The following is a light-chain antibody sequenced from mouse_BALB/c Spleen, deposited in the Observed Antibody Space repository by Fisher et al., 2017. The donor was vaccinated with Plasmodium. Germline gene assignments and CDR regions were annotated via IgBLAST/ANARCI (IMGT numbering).Light chain of an antibody. Sequence: DIVLTQSTVTLSVTPGDSVSLSCRASQTVNNNLHWYQQKSHEFPKLLINYTSQSISGIPSRFSGSGSGTDFTLSINRVETEDFGMYFCQQSNSWPLTFGAGTKLELK. CDR2: YTS. V-gene: IGKV5-43*01. J-gene: IGKJ5*01. CDR3: QQSNSWPLT. CDR1: QTVNNN.